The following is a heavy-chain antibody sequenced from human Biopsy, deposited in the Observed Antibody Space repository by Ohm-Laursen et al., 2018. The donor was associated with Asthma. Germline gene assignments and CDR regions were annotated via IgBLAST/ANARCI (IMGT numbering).Heavy chain of an antibody. D-gene: IGHD3-10*01. CDR3: ARGPNYHGSGRAPIGMDV. V-gene: IGHV4-39*02. CDR2: IYYSGST. J-gene: IGHJ6*02. CDR1: GGSISSSSYY. Sequence: SETLSLTCTVSGGSISSSSYYWGWIRQPPGKGLEWIGSIYYSGSTYYNPSLKSRVTISVNTSKNHFSLKLSSVTAADTAVYYCARGPNYHGSGRAPIGMDVWGQGTTVTVSS.